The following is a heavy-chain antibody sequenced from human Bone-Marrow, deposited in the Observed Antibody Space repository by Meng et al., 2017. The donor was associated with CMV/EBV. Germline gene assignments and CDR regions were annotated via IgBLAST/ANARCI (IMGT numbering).Heavy chain of an antibody. CDR1: GFNFSGSA. J-gene: IGHJ4*02. CDR3: TRLNPYCSATRCYTDD. Sequence: GESLKISCAASGFNFSGSAMHWVRQASGKGLEWVGRIRSKANTYAIEYAASVKDRFTISRDDSKNTAYLQMNSLKTEDTAVYCCTRLNPYCSATRCYTDDWGQGTLVTVSS. V-gene: IGHV3-73*01. CDR2: IRSKANTYAI. D-gene: IGHD2-2*02.